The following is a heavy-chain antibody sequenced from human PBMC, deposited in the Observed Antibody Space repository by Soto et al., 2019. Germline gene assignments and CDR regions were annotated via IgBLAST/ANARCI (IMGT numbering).Heavy chain of an antibody. D-gene: IGHD6-19*01. CDR2: ISHDGINK. CDR1: GFSFSSYA. V-gene: IGHV3-30-3*01. Sequence: QVRLVESGGGVVQPGRSLRLSCTASGFSFSSYAMYWFRQPPGKGLEWVAVISHDGINKHYADSVKGRVTVSRDNSNHSLGWRLNSLRGEDTAMYYCARDMYSSDYFVKWFEPWGQGTLVTVSS. CDR3: ARDMYSSDYFVKWFEP. J-gene: IGHJ5*02.